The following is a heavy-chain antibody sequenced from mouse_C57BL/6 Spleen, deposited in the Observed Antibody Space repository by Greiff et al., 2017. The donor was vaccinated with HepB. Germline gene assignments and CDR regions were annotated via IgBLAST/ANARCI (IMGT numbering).Heavy chain of an antibody. D-gene: IGHD2-5*01. CDR2: ISYDGSN. Sequence: EVKLQQSGPGLVKPSQSLSLTCSVTGYSITSGYYWNWIRQFPGNKLEWMGYISYDGSNNYNPSLKNRISITRDTSKNQFFLKLNSVTTEDTATYYCARVGVYYSNYYFDYWGQGTTLTVSS. CDR3: ARVGVYYSNYYFDY. J-gene: IGHJ2*01. V-gene: IGHV3-6*01. CDR1: GYSITSGYY.